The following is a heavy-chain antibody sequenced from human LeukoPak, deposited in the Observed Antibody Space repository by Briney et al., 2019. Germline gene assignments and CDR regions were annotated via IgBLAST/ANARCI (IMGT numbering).Heavy chain of an antibody. CDR2: ILDSGYST. Sequence: GGSLRLSCAASGFTFSSYAMSWVRQAPGKGLEWVSGILDSGYSTYYANSVKGRFTISRDNSKNTLFLQVNSLRAEDTAVYYCVKGSLYSSGCYDYWGQGTLVSVSA. CDR1: GFTFSSYA. CDR3: VKGSLYSSGCYDY. D-gene: IGHD6-19*01. J-gene: IGHJ4*02. V-gene: IGHV3-23*01.